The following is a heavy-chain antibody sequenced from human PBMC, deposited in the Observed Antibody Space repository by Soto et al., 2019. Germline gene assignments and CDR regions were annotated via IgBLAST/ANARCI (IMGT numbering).Heavy chain of an antibody. J-gene: IGHJ4*02. CDR3: ARHTYGWRIDY. Sequence: SETLSLTCTVCGDSVSGYYFNWIRQAPGRGLEWIGYIYYSGSTNYNSSLKSRVTMSIDTSKIQVSLKLTSVTAADSAVYYCARHTYGWRIDYWGQGTRVTVSS. V-gene: IGHV4-59*08. D-gene: IGHD3-10*01. CDR1: GDSVSGYY. CDR2: IYYSGST.